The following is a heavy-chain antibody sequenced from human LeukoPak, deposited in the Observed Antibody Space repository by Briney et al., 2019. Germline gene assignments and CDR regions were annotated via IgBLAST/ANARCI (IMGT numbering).Heavy chain of an antibody. Sequence: GGSLRLSCSTSGFTFSIYTMYWVRQAPGKGLEYVSTISGSGLGGATYYADSAKGRFTISRDNSKSTLYLQMSSLRAEDTAVYYCVKALAAVTTRRAFDIWGQGTMVTVSS. D-gene: IGHD6-13*01. CDR3: VKALAAVTTRRAFDI. V-gene: IGHV3-64D*06. CDR1: GFTFSIYT. CDR2: ISGSGLGGAT. J-gene: IGHJ3*02.